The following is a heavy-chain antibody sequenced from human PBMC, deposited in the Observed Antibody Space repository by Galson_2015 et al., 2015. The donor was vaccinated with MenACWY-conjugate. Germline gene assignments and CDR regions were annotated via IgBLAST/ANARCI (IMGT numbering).Heavy chain of an antibody. D-gene: IGHD3-16*01. CDR1: GFTFVDYA. V-gene: IGHV3-9*01. CDR2: ISWNSGSI. CDR3: AKILGPGFWGNRDV. Sequence: SLRLSCAASGFTFVDYAMHWVRQPPGKGLEWVSGISWNSGSIGYADSVKGRFTISRDNAKKSLYLQMNSLRAEDTAFYYCAKILGPGFWGNRDVWGQGTPVTLPS. J-gene: IGHJ6*02.